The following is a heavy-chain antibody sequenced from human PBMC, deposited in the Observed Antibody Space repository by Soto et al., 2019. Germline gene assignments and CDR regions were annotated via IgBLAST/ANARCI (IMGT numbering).Heavy chain of an antibody. CDR3: AYKYSSSSDYYYYGMDV. V-gene: IGHV4-34*01. Sequence: SETLSLTCAVYGGSFSGYYWSWIRQPPGKGLEWIGEINHSGSTNYNPSLKSRVTISVDTSKNQFSLKLSSVTAADTAVYYCAYKYSSSSDYYYYGMDVWGQGTTVTVSS. CDR1: GGSFSGYY. D-gene: IGHD6-6*01. CDR2: INHSGST. J-gene: IGHJ6*02.